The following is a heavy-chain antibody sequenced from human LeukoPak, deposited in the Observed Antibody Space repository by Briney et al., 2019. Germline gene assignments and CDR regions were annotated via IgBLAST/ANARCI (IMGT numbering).Heavy chain of an antibody. CDR1: GFTSSGYA. Sequence: GGSLRLSSAASGFTSSGYAMSWVRQAPGKGLEWVSAISGGGGSTYCADSVKGRFTISRDNSKNTLYLQMNSLGAEDTAVYYCAFGRSGRIVSPFDYWGQGTLVTVSS. J-gene: IGHJ4*02. V-gene: IGHV3-23*01. CDR3: AFGRSGRIVSPFDY. CDR2: ISGGGGST. D-gene: IGHD1-26*01.